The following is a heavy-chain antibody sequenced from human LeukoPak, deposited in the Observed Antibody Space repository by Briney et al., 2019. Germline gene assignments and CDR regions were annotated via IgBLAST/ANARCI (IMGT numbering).Heavy chain of an antibody. J-gene: IGHJ6*03. D-gene: IGHD6-13*01. V-gene: IGHV3-7*01. CDR2: IKQDRSEK. Sequence: HPGGSLRLSCAASGFTFSSYGMHWVRQAPGKGLEWVANIKQDRSEKYYVDSVKGRFTISRDNAKNSLYLQMNSLRAEDTAVYYCARATYSSSWQNYYYYYMDVWGKGTTVTVSS. CDR3: ARATYSSSWQNYYYYYMDV. CDR1: GFTFSSYG.